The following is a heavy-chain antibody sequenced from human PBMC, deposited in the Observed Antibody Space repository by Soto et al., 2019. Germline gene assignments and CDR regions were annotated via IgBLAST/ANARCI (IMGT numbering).Heavy chain of an antibody. D-gene: IGHD3-22*01. CDR2: ISYSGSA. CDR3: ARSVHPYYYDSSGFYFDY. Sequence: LSLTCTVSADSISNYYWSWIRQPPGKGPEWIGYISYSGSAKYSPSLKSRVTISVDTSKNQFPLKLSSLTAAGTAVYYCARSVHPYYYDSSGFYFDYWGQGTLVTVSS. J-gene: IGHJ4*02. V-gene: IGHV4-59*01. CDR1: ADSISNYY.